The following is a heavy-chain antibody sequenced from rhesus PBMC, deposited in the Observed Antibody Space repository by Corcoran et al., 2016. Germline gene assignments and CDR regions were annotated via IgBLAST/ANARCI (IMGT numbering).Heavy chain of an antibody. J-gene: IGHJ4*01. Sequence: QVQLQEPGPGLVKPSETLSLTCAVSGGSISSNYWSWIRQAPGKGLEWIGRIYGSGGRTDYHPTLKSRVTISTDTSKNQFSLKLSSVTAADTAVYYCARGLICTGSGCSLCFDYWGQGVLVTVSS. D-gene: IGHD2-21*01. V-gene: IGHV4-160*01. CDR2: IYGSGGRT. CDR3: ARGLICTGSGCSLCFDY. CDR1: GGSISSNY.